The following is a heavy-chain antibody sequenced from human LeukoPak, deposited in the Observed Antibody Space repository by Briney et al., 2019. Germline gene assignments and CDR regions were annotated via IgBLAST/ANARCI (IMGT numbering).Heavy chain of an antibody. D-gene: IGHD4-17*01. CDR2: IYHSGGT. Sequence: SGTLSLTCAVSGGSISSSNWWSWVRQPPGKGLEWIGEIYHSGGTNYNPSLKSRVTISVDKSKNQFSLKLSSVTAADTAVYYCARPNDYGGYYMDVWGKGTTVTVSS. J-gene: IGHJ6*03. CDR1: GGSISSSNW. CDR3: ARPNDYGGYYMDV. V-gene: IGHV4-4*02.